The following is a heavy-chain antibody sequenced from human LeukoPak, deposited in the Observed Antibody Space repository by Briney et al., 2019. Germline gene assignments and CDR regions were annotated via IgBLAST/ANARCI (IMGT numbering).Heavy chain of an antibody. D-gene: IGHD6-19*01. V-gene: IGHV4-38-2*02. Sequence: SETLSLTCTVSGYFLSSGYYWGWIRQPPGKGLQWIGSIHHSGSTYYNPSLKSRVTISVDTSKNQFSLKLSSVTAADTAVYYCARTSSSGLVGGYYFDYRDQGTLVTVSS. CDR3: ARTSSSGLVGGYYFDY. CDR2: IHHSGST. CDR1: GYFLSSGYY. J-gene: IGHJ4*02.